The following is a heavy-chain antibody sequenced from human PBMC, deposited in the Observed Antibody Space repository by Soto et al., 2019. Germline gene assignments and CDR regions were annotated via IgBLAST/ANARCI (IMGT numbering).Heavy chain of an antibody. CDR3: ARSTGTYFDY. CDR2: IYYTGGT. Sequence: SSETLSLTCTVSAGSISSGGFFWNWIRQHPGKGLEWIGYIYYTGGTDYNPSLKSRVTISRDTSKNLLSLILGSVTAADTAMYYGARSTGTYFDYWGQGTPVTVS. D-gene: IGHD1-1*01. V-gene: IGHV4-31*03. J-gene: IGHJ4*02. CDR1: AGSISSGGFF.